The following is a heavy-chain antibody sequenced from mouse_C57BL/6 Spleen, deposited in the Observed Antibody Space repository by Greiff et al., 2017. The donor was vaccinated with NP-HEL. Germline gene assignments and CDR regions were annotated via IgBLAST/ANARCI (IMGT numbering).Heavy chain of an antibody. V-gene: IGHV1-53*01. CDR3: ASFGSSYRDWYFDV. J-gene: IGHJ1*03. Sequence: QVQLKQPGTELVKPGASVKLSCKASGYTFTSYWMHWVKQRPGQGLEWIGNINPSNGGTNYNEKFKSKATLTVDKSSSTAYMQLSSLTSEDSAVYYCASFGSSYRDWYFDVWGTGTTVTVSS. D-gene: IGHD1-1*01. CDR2: INPSNGGT. CDR1: GYTFTSYW.